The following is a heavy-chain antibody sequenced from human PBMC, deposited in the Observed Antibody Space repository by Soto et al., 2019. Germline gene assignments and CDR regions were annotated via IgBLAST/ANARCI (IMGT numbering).Heavy chain of an antibody. CDR2: IYYSGST. J-gene: IGHJ4*02. D-gene: IGHD2-15*01. V-gene: IGHV4-59*08. CDR3: ARSRRDVVVVVAATDRSYYFDY. Sequence: LSLTCTVSGGSISSYYWSWIRQPPGKGLEWIGYIYYSGSTNYNPSLKSRVTISVDTSKNQFSLKLSSVTAADTAVYYCARSRRDVVVVVAATDRSYYFDYWGQGTLVTVSS. CDR1: GGSISSYY.